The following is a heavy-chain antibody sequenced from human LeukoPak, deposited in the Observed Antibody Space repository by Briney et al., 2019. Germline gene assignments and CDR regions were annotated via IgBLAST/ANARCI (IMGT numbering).Heavy chain of an antibody. D-gene: IGHD2-15*01. V-gene: IGHV3-21*01. CDR1: GFTFSNYN. CDR2: ISISSNYI. CDR3: ARDGGGGLDY. J-gene: IGHJ4*02. Sequence: GGSLRLSCAASGFTFSNYNMNWVRQAPGKGLEWVSCISISSNYIYYPDSVKGRFTISRDNAKNSLYLQLNSLRAEDTAVYYCARDGGGGLDYWGQGTLVTVSS.